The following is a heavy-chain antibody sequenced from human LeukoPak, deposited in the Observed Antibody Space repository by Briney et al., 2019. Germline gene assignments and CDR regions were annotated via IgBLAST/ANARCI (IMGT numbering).Heavy chain of an antibody. CDR2: IYPGDSDT. D-gene: IGHD6-13*01. V-gene: IGHV5-51*01. J-gene: IGHJ4*02. CDR1: GYSFTSYW. CDR3: ARLSGSTQAAATLGY. Sequence: GESLKISCKGSGYSFTSYWIGWVRQMPGKGLEWMGIIYPGDSDTRYSPSFQGQVTISADKSISTAYLQRSSLKASDTAMYYCARLSGSTQAAATLGYWSQGTLVTVSS.